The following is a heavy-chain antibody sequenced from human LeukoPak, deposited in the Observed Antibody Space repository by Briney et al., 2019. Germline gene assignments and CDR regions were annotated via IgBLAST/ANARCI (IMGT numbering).Heavy chain of an antibody. CDR1: GFNFNKYD. Sequence: GGSLRLSCAASGFNFNKYDMTWARQAPGKGLEWVSTITGRSDKTYYTDSVKGRFVTSRDNSKDTLYLQMNSLRAEDTALYYCAKGGWLDDLGHGALVTVSS. D-gene: IGHD6-19*01. CDR3: AKGGWLDD. J-gene: IGHJ4*01. V-gene: IGHV3-23*01. CDR2: ITGRSDKT.